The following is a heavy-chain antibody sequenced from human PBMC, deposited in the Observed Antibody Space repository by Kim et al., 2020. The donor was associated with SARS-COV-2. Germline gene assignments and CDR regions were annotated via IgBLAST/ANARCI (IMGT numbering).Heavy chain of an antibody. CDR3: ARDRPYYYGSGSYTAGYFDL. D-gene: IGHD3-10*01. CDR2: IYSGGST. Sequence: GGSLRLSCAASGFTVSSNYMSWVRQAPGKGLEWVSVIYSGGSTYYADSVKGRFTISRDNSKNTLYLQMNSLRAEDTAVYYCARDRPYYYGSGSYTAGYFDLWGRGTLVTVSS. J-gene: IGHJ2*01. CDR1: GFTVSSNY. V-gene: IGHV3-53*01.